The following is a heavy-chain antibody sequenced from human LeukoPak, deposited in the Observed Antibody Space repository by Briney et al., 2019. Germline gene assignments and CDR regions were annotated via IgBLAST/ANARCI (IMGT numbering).Heavy chain of an antibody. D-gene: IGHD2/OR15-2a*01. Sequence: SETLCLTCTVSGGSINNFYWSWVRQPPGAGLEWLAYIYYTGSTNYNPSLKTRLTISVDTSKNQFSLRLNSVTAADTAVYYCARFSQYYDSPTHHLDYWGQGILVPVSS. CDR2: IYYTGST. CDR3: ARFSQYYDSPTHHLDY. J-gene: IGHJ4*02. V-gene: IGHV4-59*08. CDR1: GGSINNFY.